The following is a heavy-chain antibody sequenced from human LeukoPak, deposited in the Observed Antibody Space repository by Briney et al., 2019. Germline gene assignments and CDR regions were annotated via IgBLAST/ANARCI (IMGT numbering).Heavy chain of an antibody. CDR2: INAGNGNT. Sequence: ASVKVSCKASGYTFTSYAMHWVRQAPGQRLEWMGWINAGNGNTKYSQEFQGRVTITRDTSASTAYMELSSLRSEDMAVYYCARGYRTWYYFDYWGQGTLVTVSS. J-gene: IGHJ4*02. D-gene: IGHD2-15*01. CDR3: ARGYRTWYYFDY. V-gene: IGHV1-3*03. CDR1: GYTFTSYA.